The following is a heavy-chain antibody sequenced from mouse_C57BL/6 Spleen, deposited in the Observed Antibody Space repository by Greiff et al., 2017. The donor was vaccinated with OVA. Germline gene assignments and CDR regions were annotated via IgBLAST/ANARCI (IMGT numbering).Heavy chain of an antibody. J-gene: IGHJ2*01. CDR1: GYTFTDYY. Sequence: EVQLQQSGPELVKPGASVKMSCKASGYTFTDYYMHWVKQSPGKSLEWIGYIYPNNGGNGYNQKFKGKATLTVDKSSSTAYMELRSLTAEDSAVYYCARWGLGSRYFDYWGQGTTLTVSS. CDR3: ARWGLGSRYFDY. V-gene: IGHV1-34*01. CDR2: IYPNNGGN. D-gene: IGHD1-1*01.